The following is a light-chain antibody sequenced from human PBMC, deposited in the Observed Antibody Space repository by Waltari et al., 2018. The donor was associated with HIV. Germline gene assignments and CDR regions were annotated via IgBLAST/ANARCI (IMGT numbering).Light chain of an antibody. V-gene: IGKV1-33*01. Sequence: IQMTQSPSSLSASVGDRVVITCQTSQGIGNFLNWYQQKPGKAPKLLISDASNLRSGVPSRFSGTGSGTHFTLTISGLQPEVVATYYCQQYDNPLYSFGQGTKL. CDR1: QGIGNF. J-gene: IGKJ2*03. CDR3: QQYDNPLYS. CDR2: DAS.